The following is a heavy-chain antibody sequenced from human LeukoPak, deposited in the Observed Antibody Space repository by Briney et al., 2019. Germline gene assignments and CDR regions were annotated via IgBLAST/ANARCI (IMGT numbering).Heavy chain of an antibody. V-gene: IGHV3-48*04. Sequence: GSLRLSCAASGFTFSSYSMNWVRQAPGKGLEWVSYISSSSSTIYYADSVKGRFTISRDNAKNSLYLQMNSLRAEDTAVYYCARDADLRKFDYWGQGTLVTVSS. CDR1: GFTFSSYS. CDR3: ARDADLRKFDY. CDR2: ISSSSSTI. J-gene: IGHJ4*02.